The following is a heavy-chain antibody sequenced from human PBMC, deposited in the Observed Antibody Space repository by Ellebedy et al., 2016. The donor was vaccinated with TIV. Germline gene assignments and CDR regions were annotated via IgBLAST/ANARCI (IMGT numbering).Heavy chain of an antibody. CDR3: ARVVWQLPVSYAFDI. Sequence: MPSETLSLTCTVPGGSISPYYWRWIRQPPGKGLEWIGYIPYSGTTNYNPSLQSRVTISADTSKNQFSLKLTSVTAADTAVYYCARVVWQLPVSYAFDIWGQGTMVTVSS. D-gene: IGHD2-15*01. CDR1: GGSISPYY. V-gene: IGHV4-59*01. CDR2: IPYSGTT. J-gene: IGHJ3*02.